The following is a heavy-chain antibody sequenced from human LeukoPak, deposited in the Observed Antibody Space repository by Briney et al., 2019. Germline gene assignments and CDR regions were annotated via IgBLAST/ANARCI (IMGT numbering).Heavy chain of an antibody. CDR1: GGSISSSSYY. D-gene: IGHD3-16*02. CDR3: ARGLLTYDYVWGSYRHNYYFGY. V-gene: IGHV4-39*07. CDR2: IYYSGST. Sequence: SETLSLTCTVSGGSISSSSYYWGWIRQPPGKGLEWIGSIYYSGSTYYNPSLKSRVTISVDTSKNQFSLKLSSVTAADTAVYYCARGLLTYDYVWGSYRHNYYFGYWGQGTLVTVSS. J-gene: IGHJ4*02.